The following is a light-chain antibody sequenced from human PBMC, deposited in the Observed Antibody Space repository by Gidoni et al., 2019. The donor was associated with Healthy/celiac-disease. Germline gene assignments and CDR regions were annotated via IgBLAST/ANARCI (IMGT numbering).Light chain of an antibody. J-gene: IGKJ4*01. CDR3: QQRSNWPRGT. Sequence: EIVLTQSPATLSLSPGEIATLSCRASQSVSSYLAWYQQKPGQAPRLLIYDASNRAPGIPARFSGSGSGTDFTLTISSLEPEDFAVYYCQQRSNWPRGTFGGGTKVEIK. CDR1: QSVSSY. CDR2: DAS. V-gene: IGKV3-11*01.